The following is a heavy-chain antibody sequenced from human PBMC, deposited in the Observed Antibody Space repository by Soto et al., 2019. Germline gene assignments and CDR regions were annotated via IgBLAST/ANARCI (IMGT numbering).Heavy chain of an antibody. CDR3: ARSASSGWPPHWFDP. Sequence: ASVKVSCKASGVTFSSYAISWVRQAPGQGLEWMGGIIPIFGTANYAQKFQGRVTITADESTSTAYMELSSLRSEDTAVYYCARSASSGWPPHWFDPWGQGTLVTVSS. CDR1: GVTFSSYA. V-gene: IGHV1-69*13. CDR2: IIPIFGTA. J-gene: IGHJ5*02. D-gene: IGHD6-19*01.